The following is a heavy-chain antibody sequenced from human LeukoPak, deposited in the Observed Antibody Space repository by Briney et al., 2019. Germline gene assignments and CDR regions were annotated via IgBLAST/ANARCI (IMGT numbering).Heavy chain of an antibody. CDR2: IYYSGST. CDR1: GGSISSYY. D-gene: IGHD1-1*01. J-gene: IGHJ4*02. Sequence: PSETLSLTCTVSGGSISSYYWSWVRQPPGKGLEWIGYIYYSGSTNYNPSLKSRVTISVDTSKNQLSLKLSSVTAADTAVYYCASQYNWNEGGVDYWGQGTLVTVSS. CDR3: ASQYNWNEGGVDY. V-gene: IGHV4-59*01.